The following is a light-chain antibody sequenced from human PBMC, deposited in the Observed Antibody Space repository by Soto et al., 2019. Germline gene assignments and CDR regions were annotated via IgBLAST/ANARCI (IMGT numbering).Light chain of an antibody. CDR3: HQYGSSVLT. CDR2: GAS. V-gene: IGKV3-20*01. Sequence: PGERATLSCRANQTINNNYFDWYQQKHGQAPRLLLYGASSRATGIPVRFSGSGSGTGFTRTITRLEPEDFAVYYCHQYGSSVLTFGGGTTVEVK. CDR1: QTINNNY. J-gene: IGKJ4*01.